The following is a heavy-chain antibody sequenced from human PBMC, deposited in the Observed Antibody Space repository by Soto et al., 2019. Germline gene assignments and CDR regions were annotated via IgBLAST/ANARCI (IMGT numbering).Heavy chain of an antibody. CDR1: GFTFDDYG. D-gene: IGHD2-2*01. V-gene: IGHV3-20*01. CDR2: INWNGGST. CDR3: ARGGFGKYQPQVYYYYYMDV. J-gene: IGHJ6*03. Sequence: GGSLRLSCAASGFTFDDYGMSWVRQAPGKGLEWVSGINWNGGSTGYADSVKGRFTISRDNAKNSLYLQMNSLRAEDTALYHCARGGFGKYQPQVYYYYYMDVWGKGTTVTVSS.